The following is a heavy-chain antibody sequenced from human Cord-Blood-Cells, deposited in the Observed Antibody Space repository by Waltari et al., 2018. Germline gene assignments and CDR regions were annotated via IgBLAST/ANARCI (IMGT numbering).Heavy chain of an antibody. CDR3: ARGAGRGAFDI. D-gene: IGHD3-10*01. J-gene: IGHJ3*02. CDR1: GYPFTGYY. CDR2: INPNSCGT. V-gene: IGHV1-2*02. Sequence: QVQLVQSGAEVKKPGASVKVSCKASGYPFTGYYMHWVRQAPGQGLEWMGWINPNSCGTNYAQKFQGRVTMTRDTSISPAYIELSRLGSDDTAVYYCARGAGRGAFDIWAKGQWSPSLQ.